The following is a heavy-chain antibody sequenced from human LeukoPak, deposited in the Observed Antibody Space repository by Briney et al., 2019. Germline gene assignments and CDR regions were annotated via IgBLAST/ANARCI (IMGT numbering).Heavy chain of an antibody. D-gene: IGHD1-26*01. CDR3: ARDHVGDDAFDI. Sequence: ASVKVSCKASGYTFTGYYMHWVRQAPGQGLEWMGWINPNSGGTNYAQKFQGRVTMTRDTSISTAYMELSRLRSDDTAVYYCARDHVGDDAFDIWGQGTMVTVSS. J-gene: IGHJ3*02. CDR2: INPNSGGT. CDR1: GYTFTGYY. V-gene: IGHV1-2*02.